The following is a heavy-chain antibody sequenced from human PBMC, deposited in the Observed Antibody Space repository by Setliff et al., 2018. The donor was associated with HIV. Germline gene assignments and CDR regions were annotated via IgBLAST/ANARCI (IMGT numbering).Heavy chain of an antibody. Sequence: SETLSLTCNVSGGSISSSSYYWGWIRQPPGKGLEWIGSIYYSGSTYYNPPLKSRVTISVDTSKNQFSLKPSSVTAADTAVYYCAISYYYGSGIPGYYFDYWGQGTLVTVSS. J-gene: IGHJ4*02. CDR1: GGSISSSSYY. CDR3: AISYYYGSGIPGYYFDY. V-gene: IGHV4-39*01. D-gene: IGHD3-10*01. CDR2: IYYSGST.